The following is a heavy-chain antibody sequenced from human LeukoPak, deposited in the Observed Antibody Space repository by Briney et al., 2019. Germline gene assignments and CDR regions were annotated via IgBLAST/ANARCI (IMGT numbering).Heavy chain of an antibody. CDR3: ARDPRGYNWFHP. Sequence: PGGSLRLSCAASGFTLSRYWMHWVRQAPGKGLVCVSRINSDGSSTSYADSVKGPFTISRDNAKNTLYLQMNSLRAEDTAVYYCARDPRGYNWFHPWGQGTLVTGAS. J-gene: IGHJ5*02. V-gene: IGHV3-74*01. CDR1: GFTLSRYW. D-gene: IGHD5-12*01. CDR2: INSDGSST.